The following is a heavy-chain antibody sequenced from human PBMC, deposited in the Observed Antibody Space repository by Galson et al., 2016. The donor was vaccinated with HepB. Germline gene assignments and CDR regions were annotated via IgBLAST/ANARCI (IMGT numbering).Heavy chain of an antibody. CDR3: ARLYCDGDCHVHEF. CDR2: IDPSDDYT. Sequence: QSGAEVKEPGESLRISCKGSGYRFTYYWISWVRQMPGKGLEWMGRIDPSDDYTSYSPSFRGHVTISVDRSINTAYLQWSSLKASDTAIYYCARLYCDGDCHVHEFWGQGTLVTVSS. V-gene: IGHV5-10-1*01. D-gene: IGHD2-21*02. CDR1: GYRFTYYW. J-gene: IGHJ4*02.